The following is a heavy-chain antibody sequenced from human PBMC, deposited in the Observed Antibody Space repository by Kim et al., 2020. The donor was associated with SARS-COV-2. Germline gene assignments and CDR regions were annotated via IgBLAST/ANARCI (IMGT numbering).Heavy chain of an antibody. V-gene: IGHV4-59*01. J-gene: IGHJ5*02. CDR3: ARGLGNHNWFDP. CDR2: ITSLVIT. D-gene: IGHD3-9*01. CDR1: GGSITTNY. Sequence: SETLSLTCTVSGGSITTNYWSWIRQPPGKGLSLIFFITSLVITNYNPSLKSRVTISVDTSKTQFSLRLSSVTAADTAVYYCARGLGNHNWFDPWGQGALVTVSS.